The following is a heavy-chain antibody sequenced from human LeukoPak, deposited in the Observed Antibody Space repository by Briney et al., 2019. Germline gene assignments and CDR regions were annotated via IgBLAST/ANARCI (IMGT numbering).Heavy chain of an antibody. J-gene: IGHJ4*02. Sequence: GVSVEISCKTSRYTFAHYYIHWVRQAPGQGGEWMGIFNPGGGGTTYAQKFQDRVTITRHTSTSSVEMELRSLKSEDTAVYYCARRDQDGLFDYWGQGTLVTVSS. CDR2: FNPGGGGT. CDR1: RYTFAHYY. CDR3: ARRDQDGLFDY. V-gene: IGHV1-46*01.